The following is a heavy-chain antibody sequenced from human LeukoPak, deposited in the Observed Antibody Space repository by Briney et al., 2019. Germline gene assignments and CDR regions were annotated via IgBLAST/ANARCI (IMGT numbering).Heavy chain of an antibody. V-gene: IGHV4-39*07. Sequence: SETLSLTCSVSGGSISRSNYYWDWIRQPPGKGLEWIGSIYYSGTTNYNPPLKSRVTISVDTSKNQFSLKLSSVTAADTAVYYCASQSGPRYCSGGSCYGHWFDPWGQGTLVTVSS. J-gene: IGHJ5*02. D-gene: IGHD2-15*01. CDR1: GGSISRSNYY. CDR3: ASQSGPRYCSGGSCYGHWFDP. CDR2: IYYSGTT.